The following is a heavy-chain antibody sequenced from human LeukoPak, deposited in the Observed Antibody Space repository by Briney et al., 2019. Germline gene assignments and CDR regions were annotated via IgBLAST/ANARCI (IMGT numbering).Heavy chain of an antibody. J-gene: IGHJ5*02. CDR3: AREAFGTSYNWFDP. D-gene: IGHD3-3*01. CDR1: GGSISSGGYY. Sequence: SETLSLTCTVSGGSISSGGYYWSWIRQHPGKGLGWIGYIYYSGSTYYNPSLKSRVTISVDTSKNQFSLKLSSVTAADTAVYYCAREAFGTSYNWFDPWGQGTLVTVSS. V-gene: IGHV4-31*03. CDR2: IYYSGST.